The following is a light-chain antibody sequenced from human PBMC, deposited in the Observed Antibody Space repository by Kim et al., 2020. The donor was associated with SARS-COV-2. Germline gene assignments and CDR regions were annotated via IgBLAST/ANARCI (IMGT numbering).Light chain of an antibody. Sequence: SPGGSANHSCRPRQTVSSSYLAWYQQTPGQAPRLLIYGASSRATGITDRFSGSGSGTDFTLTISRLEPEDFAVYYCQQYGSSPRYTFGKGTKLEI. CDR2: GAS. J-gene: IGKJ2*01. CDR1: QTVSSSY. V-gene: IGKV3-20*01. CDR3: QQYGSSPRYT.